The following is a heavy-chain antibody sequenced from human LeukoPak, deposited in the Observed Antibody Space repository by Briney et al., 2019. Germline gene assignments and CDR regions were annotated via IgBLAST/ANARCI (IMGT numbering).Heavy chain of an antibody. J-gene: IGHJ4*02. V-gene: IGHV4-39*01. D-gene: IGHD6-13*01. CDR1: GGSIFSDYYY. CDR3: ARHLYSSSRNPTFDY. Sequence: SETLSLTCTVSGGSIFSDYYYWGWIRQPPGKGLEWLGSFYFSGSTYYNPSLKSRVTISVDTSKNQFSLKLNSVTAADTAVYYCARHLYSSSRNPTFDYWGQGTLVTVSS. CDR2: FYFSGST.